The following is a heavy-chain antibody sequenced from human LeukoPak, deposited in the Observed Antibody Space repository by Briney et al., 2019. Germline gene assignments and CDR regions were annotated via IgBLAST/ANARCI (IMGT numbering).Heavy chain of an antibody. J-gene: IGHJ4*02. Sequence: ASVKVSCKASGYTFTSNGISWVRQAPGQGLEWMGWINPNSGGTNYAQKFQGRVTMTRDTSISTAYMELSRLRSDDTAVYYCAREFVNVWGSYRYLGYWGQGTLVTVSS. CDR1: GYTFTSNG. CDR2: INPNSGGT. V-gene: IGHV1-2*02. CDR3: AREFVNVWGSYRYLGY. D-gene: IGHD3-16*02.